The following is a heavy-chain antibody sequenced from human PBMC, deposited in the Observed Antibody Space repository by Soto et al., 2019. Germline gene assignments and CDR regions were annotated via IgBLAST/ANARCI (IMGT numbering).Heavy chain of an antibody. CDR3: ARDRRDGYNYLDY. Sequence: GGSLRLSCAGSGFTVSRNNMSWVHQAPGKGLEWVSVIYSGGTTYYADSVKGRFTISRDNSKNTLYLQMNSLRAEDTAVYYCARDRRDGYNYLDYWGQGTLVTVSS. CDR1: GFTVSRNN. J-gene: IGHJ4*02. V-gene: IGHV3-53*01. D-gene: IGHD5-12*01. CDR2: IYSGGTT.